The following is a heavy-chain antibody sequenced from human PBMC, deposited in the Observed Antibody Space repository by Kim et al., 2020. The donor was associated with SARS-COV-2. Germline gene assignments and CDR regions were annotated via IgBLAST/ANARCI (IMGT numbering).Heavy chain of an antibody. CDR2: INPNSGGT. V-gene: IGHV1-2*06. CDR1: GYTFTGYY. CDR3: ARALRGCSGGTCYSELAY. D-gene: IGHD2-15*01. J-gene: IGHJ4*02. Sequence: ASVKVSCKASGYTFTGYYMHWVRQAPGQGLEWMGRINPNSGGTKYAQKFQGRVTMTRDTSNSTAYMELSRLRSDDTAVYYCARALRGCSGGTCYSELAYWGQGTLVTVSS.